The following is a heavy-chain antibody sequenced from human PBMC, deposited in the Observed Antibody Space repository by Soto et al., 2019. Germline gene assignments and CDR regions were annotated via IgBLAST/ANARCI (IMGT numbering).Heavy chain of an antibody. CDR1: GFTFSSYG. J-gene: IGHJ4*02. V-gene: IGHV3-30*18. CDR2: ISYDGSNK. Sequence: QVQLVESGGGVVQPGRSLRLSCAASGFTFSSYGMRWVRQAPGKGLEWVAVISYDGSNKYYADSVKGRFTISRDNSKNTLYLQMNSLRAEDTAVYYCAKDGREQWLVQWYFDYWGQGTLVTVSS. CDR3: AKDGREQWLVQWYFDY. D-gene: IGHD6-19*01.